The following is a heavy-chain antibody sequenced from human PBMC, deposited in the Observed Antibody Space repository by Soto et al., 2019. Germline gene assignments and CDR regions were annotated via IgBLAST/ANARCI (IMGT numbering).Heavy chain of an antibody. D-gene: IGHD6-19*01. V-gene: IGHV3-23*01. J-gene: IGHJ4*02. Sequence: GGSLRLSCAASGFTFSIYTMSWVRQAPGKGLEWVSGISGRRGGPCYAESVKGRFCISRDNTRNSLYVQMSSLMAEDTAVYYCAKDVRDHSSGRYYYFAYWGQGTLVTVFS. CDR1: GFTFSIYT. CDR2: ISGRRGGP. CDR3: AKDVRDHSSGRYYYFAY.